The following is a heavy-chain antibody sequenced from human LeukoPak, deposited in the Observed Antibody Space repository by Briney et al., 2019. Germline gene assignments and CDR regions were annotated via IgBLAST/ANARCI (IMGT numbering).Heavy chain of an antibody. J-gene: IGHJ4*02. D-gene: IGHD6-19*01. V-gene: IGHV3-30*18. Sequence: GGSLRLSCAASGFTFSSYSMNWVRQAPGKGLEWVAVISYDGSNKYYPDSVKGRFTISRDNSKNTLYLQMNSLRAEDTAVYYCAKSYDSGWYVSDYWGQGTLVTVSS. CDR3: AKSYDSGWYVSDY. CDR2: ISYDGSNK. CDR1: GFTFSSYS.